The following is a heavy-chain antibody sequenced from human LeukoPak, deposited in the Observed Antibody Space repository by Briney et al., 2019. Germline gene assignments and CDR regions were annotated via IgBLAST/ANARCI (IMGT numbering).Heavy chain of an antibody. CDR2: ISGSGGST. CDR1: GFTFSSYA. J-gene: IGHJ4*02. CDR3: AKDSSGWYMYYFDY. D-gene: IGHD6-19*01. Sequence: GSLRLSCAASGFTFSSYAMSWVRQAPGKGLEWVSAISGSGGSTYYADSVKGRFTISRDNSKNTLYPQMNSLRAEDTAVYYCAKDSSGWYMYYFDYWGQGTLVTVSS. V-gene: IGHV3-23*01.